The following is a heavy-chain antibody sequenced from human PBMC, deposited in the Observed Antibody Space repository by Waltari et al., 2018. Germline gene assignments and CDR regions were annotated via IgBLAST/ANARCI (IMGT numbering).Heavy chain of an antibody. CDR1: GYGFSSTW. CDR3: ARQMVRGVIGLGVDY. V-gene: IGHV5-51*01. Sequence: EVQLVQSGPEMKKPGESLKISWRGSGYGFSSTWIGWVRQRPGKGLEWMGIVCPADSDIKYSPSFQGQVTMSVDKSISTAYLQWSSLSVSDSATYYCARQMVRGVIGLGVDYWGQGTVVTVSS. CDR2: VCPADSDI. D-gene: IGHD3-10*01. J-gene: IGHJ4*02.